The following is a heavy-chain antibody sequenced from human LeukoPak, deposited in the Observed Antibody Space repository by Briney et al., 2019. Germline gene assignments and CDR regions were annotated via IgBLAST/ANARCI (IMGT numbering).Heavy chain of an antibody. CDR3: ARSPKGDYGDYGGRLGYYYMDV. Sequence: GGSLRLSCAASGFTFSSYEMNWVRQAPGKGLEWVAFTRYDGNNKYYADSVKGRFTISRDNSKNTVYLQMNSLRAEDTAVYYCARSPKGDYGDYGGRLGYYYMDVWGKGTTVTISS. V-gene: IGHV3-30*02. CDR2: TRYDGNNK. J-gene: IGHJ6*03. D-gene: IGHD4-17*01. CDR1: GFTFSSYE.